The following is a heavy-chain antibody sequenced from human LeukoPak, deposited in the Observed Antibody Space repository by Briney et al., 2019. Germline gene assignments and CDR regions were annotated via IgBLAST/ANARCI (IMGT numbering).Heavy chain of an antibody. CDR3: ARGPSGITGTYFDY. CDR2: RYYTGSP. CDR1: GGSIRNGGYF. J-gene: IGHJ4*02. D-gene: IGHD1-7*01. Sequence: SETLSLTCTVSGGSIRNGGYFWSWIRQHPGEGLEWIGSRYYTGSPFYNPSLKGRISISIDTSQNQFSLRLDSVTAADTAVYYCARGPSGITGTYFDYWGQGTLVTVSS. V-gene: IGHV4-31*03.